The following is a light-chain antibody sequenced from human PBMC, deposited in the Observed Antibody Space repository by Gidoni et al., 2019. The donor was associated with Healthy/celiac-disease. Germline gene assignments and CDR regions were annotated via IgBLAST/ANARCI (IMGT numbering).Light chain of an antibody. Sequence: LSLPVTPGEPASISCRSSQSLLHSNGYNYLDWYLQKPGQSPQLLIYLGSNRASGVPDRFSGSGSGTDFTLKSSRVEAEDVGVYYCMQALQTPLTFGGGTKVEIK. CDR2: LGS. J-gene: IGKJ4*01. CDR1: QSLLHSNGYNY. V-gene: IGKV2-28*01. CDR3: MQALQTPLT.